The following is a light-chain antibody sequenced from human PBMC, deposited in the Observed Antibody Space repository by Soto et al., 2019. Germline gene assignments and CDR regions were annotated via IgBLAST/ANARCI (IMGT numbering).Light chain of an antibody. CDR2: AAS. V-gene: IGKV1-39*01. CDR3: LQDHGFPLT. J-gene: IGKJ4*01. Sequence: DIQMTQSPSSLSASVGDRVTITCRASQSISSYLNWYQQKPGKAPKLLIYAASSLQSGVPSRFSGSGSGTNFPLNISSLQPEDFATYFCLQDHGFPLTFGGGTKV. CDR1: QSISSY.